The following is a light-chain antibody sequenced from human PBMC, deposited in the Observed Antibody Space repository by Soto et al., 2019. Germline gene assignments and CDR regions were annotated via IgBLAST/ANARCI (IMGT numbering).Light chain of an antibody. CDR1: QGISNL. CDR2: AAS. J-gene: IGKJ2*01. CDR3: LQHNAYPYT. V-gene: IGKV1-17*01. Sequence: DIQMTQSPSSLSASVGDRVTITCRASQGISNLLGWFQHKPGKAPKRLIYAASSLQGGVPSRFRGSGSWAEFTLTITGLQPEDFADYYCLQHNAYPYTVGQGTKLEIK.